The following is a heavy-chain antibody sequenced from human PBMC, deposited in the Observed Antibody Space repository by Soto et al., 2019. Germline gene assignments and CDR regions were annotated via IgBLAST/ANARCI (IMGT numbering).Heavy chain of an antibody. J-gene: IGHJ6*02. V-gene: IGHV5-51*01. Sequence: AESLTTSCKVPGYTFTNYCIGWVLQMPGKGVESMGIIYPGDSDNKDKPSLRCHVTTSADTSITTTFLQCSRLKAAAAAFYYCAAPIFNYGMDVWGQGTPVTVSS. CDR2: IYPGDSDN. CDR1: GYTFTNYC. CDR3: AAPIFNYGMDV.